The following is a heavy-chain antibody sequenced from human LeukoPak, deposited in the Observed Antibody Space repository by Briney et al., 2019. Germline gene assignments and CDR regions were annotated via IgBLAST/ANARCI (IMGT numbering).Heavy chain of an antibody. CDR2: ISFSGST. D-gene: IGHD3-10*01. J-gene: IGHJ4*02. Sequence: SETLSLNCTVSGGSISSGSYYWGWIRQPPGKGLEWIGSISFSGSTYYNPSLKSRVTISVDTSKNQFSLKLSSVTAADTAVYYCASIVLLWFGEFGLAQEYYFDYWGQGTLVTVSS. CDR3: ASIVLLWFGEFGLAQEYYFDY. CDR1: GGSISSGSYY. V-gene: IGHV4-39*07.